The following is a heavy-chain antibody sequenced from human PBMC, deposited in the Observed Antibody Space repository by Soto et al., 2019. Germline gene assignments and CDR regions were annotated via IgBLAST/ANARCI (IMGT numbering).Heavy chain of an antibody. V-gene: IGHV1-69*01. CDR1: GGTFSSYA. D-gene: IGHD4-17*01. CDR3: ARDAGAFYGGNAGAAFDI. CDR2: IIPIFGTA. J-gene: IGHJ3*02. Sequence: QVQLVQSGAEVKKPGSSVKVSCKASGGTFSSYAISWVRQAPGQGLEWMGGIIPIFGTATYAQKFQGRVTITADESTSTAYMELSSLRSEDTAVYYCARDAGAFYGGNAGAAFDIWGQGTNGHRLF.